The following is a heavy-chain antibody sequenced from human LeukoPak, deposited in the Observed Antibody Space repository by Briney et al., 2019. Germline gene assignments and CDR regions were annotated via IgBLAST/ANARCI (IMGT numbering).Heavy chain of an antibody. CDR2: INTVSSYI. CDR3: ARLRRNTDSSGFFYYYDY. Sequence: GGSLRLSCAASGFSYSSYSFNWVRQAPGKGLEWVSSINTVSSYIYYADSLKGRFTISRDNAKNSAYLQMDSLRAEDSAVYYCARLRRNTDSSGFFYYYDYWGQGTLVTVSS. D-gene: IGHD3-22*01. J-gene: IGHJ4*02. V-gene: IGHV3-21*06. CDR1: GFSYSSYS.